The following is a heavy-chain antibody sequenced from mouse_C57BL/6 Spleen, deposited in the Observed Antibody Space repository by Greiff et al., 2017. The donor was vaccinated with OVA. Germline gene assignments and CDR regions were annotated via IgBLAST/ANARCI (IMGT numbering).Heavy chain of an antibody. D-gene: IGHD3-2*02. CDR2: IDPSDSYT. Sequence: QLQQPGAELVKPGASVKLSCKASGYTFTSYWMQWVKQRPGQGLEWIGEIDPSDSYTNYNQKFKGKATLTVDTSSSTAYMQLSSLTSEDSAVYYCARREALSYFDYWGQGTTLTVSS. J-gene: IGHJ2*01. CDR1: GYTFTSYW. CDR3: ARREALSYFDY. V-gene: IGHV1-50*01.